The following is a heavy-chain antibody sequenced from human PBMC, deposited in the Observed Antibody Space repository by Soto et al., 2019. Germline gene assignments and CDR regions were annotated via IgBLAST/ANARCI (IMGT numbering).Heavy chain of an antibody. V-gene: IGHV4-39*01. Sequence: PSETLSLTCTVSGGSISSSYYWGWIRQPPGKGLEWIGSIYYSGSTYYNPSLKSRVTISVDTSKNQFSLKLSSVTAADTAVYYCARGYSSSWYWWFDPWGQGTLVTVS. D-gene: IGHD6-13*01. J-gene: IGHJ5*02. CDR1: GGSISSSYY. CDR3: ARGYSSSWYWWFDP. CDR2: IYYSGST.